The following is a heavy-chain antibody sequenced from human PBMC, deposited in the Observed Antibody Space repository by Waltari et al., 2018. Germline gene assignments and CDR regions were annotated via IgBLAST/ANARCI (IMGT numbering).Heavy chain of an antibody. J-gene: IGHJ4*02. V-gene: IGHV4-59*01. CDR2: IYHSGST. CDR3: ARGEDWELPFDY. CDR1: GGSISSYY. Sequence: QVQLQESGPGLVKPSETLSLTCTVTGGSISSYYWSWIRQPPGKGLEWIGYIYHSGSTNYNPSLKSRVTISVDTSKNQFSLKLSSVTAADTAVYYCARGEDWELPFDYWGQGTLVTVSS. D-gene: IGHD1-26*01.